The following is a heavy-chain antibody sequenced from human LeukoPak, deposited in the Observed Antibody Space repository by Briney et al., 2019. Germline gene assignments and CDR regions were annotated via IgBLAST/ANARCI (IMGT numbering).Heavy chain of an antibody. Sequence: GGSLRLSCAASGFTFSSYWMSWVRQAPGKGLEWVANIKQDGSEKYYVDSVKGRFTISRDNAKNSLYLQMNSLRAEDTAVYYCARDHYYDSSENAFDIWGQGAMVTVSS. J-gene: IGHJ3*02. CDR2: IKQDGSEK. CDR3: ARDHYYDSSENAFDI. D-gene: IGHD3-22*01. CDR1: GFTFSSYW. V-gene: IGHV3-7*01.